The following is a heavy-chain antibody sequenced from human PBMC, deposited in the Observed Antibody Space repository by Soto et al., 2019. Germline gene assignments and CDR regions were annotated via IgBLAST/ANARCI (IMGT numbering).Heavy chain of an antibody. V-gene: IGHV4-4*02. CDR1: GDSISSVNW. D-gene: IGHD2-8*01. CDR2: ISPGGNT. Sequence: QVQLQESGPGLVKPSETLSLTCAVSGDSISSVNWWTWVRQSPGKGLEWIGEISPGGNTNYNPSLKSRVTISADKSNNQFSLNLRSVTAADTAVYYCAGIDCTDGVCEWNWLDPWGQGILITVSS. J-gene: IGHJ5*02. CDR3: AGIDCTDGVCEWNWLDP.